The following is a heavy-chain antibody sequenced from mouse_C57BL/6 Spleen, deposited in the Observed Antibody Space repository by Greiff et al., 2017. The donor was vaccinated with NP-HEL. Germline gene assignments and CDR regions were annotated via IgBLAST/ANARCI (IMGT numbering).Heavy chain of an antibody. Sequence: VKVVESGPGLVQPSQSLSITCTVSGFSLTSYGVHWVRQSPGKGLEWLGVIWSGGSTDYNAAFISRLSISKDNSKSQVFFKMNSLQADDTAIYYCARNPGSSPHWYFDVWGTGTTVTVSS. CDR1: GFSLTSYG. D-gene: IGHD1-1*01. J-gene: IGHJ1*03. V-gene: IGHV2-2*01. CDR2: IWSGGST. CDR3: ARNPGSSPHWYFDV.